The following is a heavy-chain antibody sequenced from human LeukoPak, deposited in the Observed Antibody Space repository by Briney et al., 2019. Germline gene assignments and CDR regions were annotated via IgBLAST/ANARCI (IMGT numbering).Heavy chain of an antibody. V-gene: IGHV3-23*01. Sequence: GGSLRLSCAASGFTFSNYAMSWVRQAPGKGLEWVLTISGSGSSTFSADSVKGRFTISRDNSKNTLYLQMNSLRAEDTAVYYCANGGEGYYDFWSSYYGNFDYWGQGTLVTDSS. CDR2: ISGSGSST. CDR3: ANGGEGYYDFWSSYYGNFDY. J-gene: IGHJ4*02. CDR1: GFTFSNYA. D-gene: IGHD3-3*01.